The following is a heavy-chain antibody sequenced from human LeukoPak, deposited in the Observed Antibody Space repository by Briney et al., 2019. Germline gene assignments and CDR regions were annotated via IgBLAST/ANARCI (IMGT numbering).Heavy chain of an antibody. D-gene: IGHD5-18*01. CDR3: AKFDTVMVNHDAFDI. V-gene: IGHV3-30*02. CDR2: IQHDGSGQ. CDR1: GFMFSSYG. Sequence: GGSLRLACTASGFMFSSYGMHWVRQAPGKGLDWMAYIQHDGSGQFYADSVKGRFTISRDNSKNTVYLQMNSLRVEDTALYYCAKFDTVMVNHDAFDIWGLGTMVTVSS. J-gene: IGHJ3*02.